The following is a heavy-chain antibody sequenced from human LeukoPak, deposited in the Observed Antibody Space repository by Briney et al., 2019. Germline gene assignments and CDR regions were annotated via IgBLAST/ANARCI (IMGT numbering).Heavy chain of an antibody. Sequence: ASVTVSFKSSVYTFTSFGIAWLRQAPGPGLEWMGWISTDNGNIEYAQKVQGRVTMTTDTSTSTVYMELRSLGADDTAVYYCARTPPGNTCCYDYWGQGTLVTVSS. CDR1: VYTFTSFG. CDR3: ARTPPGNTCCYDY. V-gene: IGHV1-18*01. J-gene: IGHJ4*02. D-gene: IGHD4-23*01. CDR2: ISTDNGNI.